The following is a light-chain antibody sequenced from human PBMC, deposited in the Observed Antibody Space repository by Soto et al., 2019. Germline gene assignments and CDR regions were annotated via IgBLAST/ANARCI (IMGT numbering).Light chain of an antibody. J-gene: IGKJ4*01. CDR3: HQANSFPLT. CDR2: AAS. CDR1: QGISSW. V-gene: IGKV1-12*01. Sequence: DIRMTQSPSSVSASVGDRVTITCRASQGISSWLAWYQQKPGKAPKLLIYAASSLQSGVPSRFIDSASATDFSLTILSLQPPDFATYYCHQANSFPLTFVGGTNVDMK.